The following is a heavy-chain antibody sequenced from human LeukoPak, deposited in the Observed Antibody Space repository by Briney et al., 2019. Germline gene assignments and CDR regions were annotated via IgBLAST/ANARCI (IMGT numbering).Heavy chain of an antibody. Sequence: PSETLSLTCTVSGGSISSSSYYWGWIRQPPGKGLEWIGSIYYSGSTYYNPSLKSRVTISVDTSKNQFSLKLTSVTAADTAVYYCARGVSHYYASGSYYIAFDYWGQGTLVTVSS. D-gene: IGHD3-10*01. CDR2: IYYSGST. V-gene: IGHV4-39*07. CDR1: GGSISSSSYY. CDR3: ARGVSHYYASGSYYIAFDY. J-gene: IGHJ4*02.